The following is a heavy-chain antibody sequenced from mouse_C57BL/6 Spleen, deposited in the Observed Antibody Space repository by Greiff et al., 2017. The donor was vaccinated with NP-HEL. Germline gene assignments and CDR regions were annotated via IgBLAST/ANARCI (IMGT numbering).Heavy chain of an antibody. V-gene: IGHV1-81*01. CDR3: ARPAQATDYYAMDY. CDR1: GYTFTSYG. J-gene: IGHJ4*01. Sequence: QVQLQQSGAELARPGASVKLSCMASGYTFTSYGISWVKQRTGQGLEWIGEIYPRSGNTYSNEKFKGKGTLTADQSSSTAYRELRSLTSEDSAVYFCARPAQATDYYAMDYWGQGTSVTVSS. D-gene: IGHD3-2*02. CDR2: IYPRSGNT.